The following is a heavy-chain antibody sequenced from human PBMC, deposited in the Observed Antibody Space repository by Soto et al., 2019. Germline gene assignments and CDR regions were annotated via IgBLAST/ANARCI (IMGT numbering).Heavy chain of an antibody. CDR1: GFTFSSYS. CDR3: ARDLRVPENWFDP. Sequence: EVQLVESGGGLVKPGGALRLSCAASGFTFSSYSMNWVRQAPGKGLEWVSSISSSSSYIYYADSVKGRFTISRDNAKNSLYLQMNSLRAEDTAVYDCARDLRVPENWFDPWGQGTLVTVSS. CDR2: ISSSSSYI. J-gene: IGHJ5*02. V-gene: IGHV3-21*01.